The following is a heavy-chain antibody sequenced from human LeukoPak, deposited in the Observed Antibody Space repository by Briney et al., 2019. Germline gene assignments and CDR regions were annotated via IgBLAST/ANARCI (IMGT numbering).Heavy chain of an antibody. J-gene: IGHJ4*02. CDR3: AHSSCSGGSCYLGSGYFDY. CDR1: GFSLSTRGVG. CDR2: IYWDDDK. Sequence: SGPTLVNPTQTLTLTCTVSGFSLSTRGVGVGWIRQPPGKALEWLALIYWDDDKRYSPSLKSRLTITKDTSKNQVVLTMTNMDPVDTATYYCAHSSCSGGSCYLGSGYFDYWGQGTLVTDPS. D-gene: IGHD2-15*01. V-gene: IGHV2-5*02.